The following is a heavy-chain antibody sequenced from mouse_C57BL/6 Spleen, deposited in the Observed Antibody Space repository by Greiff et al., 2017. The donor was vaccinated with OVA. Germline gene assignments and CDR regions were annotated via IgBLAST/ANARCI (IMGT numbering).Heavy chain of an antibody. CDR1: GYTFTSYW. J-gene: IGHJ4*01. Sequence: QVQLQQPGAELVRPGSSVKLSCKASGYTFTSYWMHWVKQRPIQGLEWIGNIDPSDSETHYNQKFKDKATLTVDKSSSTAYMQLSSLTSEDSAVYYCVVTTVVDYAMDYWGQGTSVTFSS. CDR2: IDPSDSET. CDR3: VVTTVVDYAMDY. D-gene: IGHD1-1*01. V-gene: IGHV1-52*01.